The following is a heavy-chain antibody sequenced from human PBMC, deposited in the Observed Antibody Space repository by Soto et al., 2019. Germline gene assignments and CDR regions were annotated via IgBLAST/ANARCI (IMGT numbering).Heavy chain of an antibody. V-gene: IGHV3-23*01. CDR3: AKDYNTGSYFFDS. CDR2: ISTTGGST. J-gene: IGHJ4*02. CDR1: GFTFTNYA. D-gene: IGHD6-19*01. Sequence: GGCLRLSCEGSGFTFTNYAMSWVREGPGKGLEWVSGISTTGGSTYYADSVTGRFTISRDNSKNTLYLQINSLRAEDTALYHCAKDYNTGSYFFDSWGQGTLVTVSS.